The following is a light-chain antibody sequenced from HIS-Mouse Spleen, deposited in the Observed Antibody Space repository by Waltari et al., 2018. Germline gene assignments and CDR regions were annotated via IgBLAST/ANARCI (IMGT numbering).Light chain of an antibody. CDR1: ALPKQY. CDR2: KDR. V-gene: IGLV3-25*03. Sequence: SYELTQPPSVSVSPGQTARITCSGDALPKQYAYWYQQKPGQAPVLGLSKDRERRSGVPERFSGSSSGTTVTLTISGVQAEDEADYYCQSADSSGTGWVFGGGTKLTVL. J-gene: IGLJ3*02. CDR3: QSADSSGTGWV.